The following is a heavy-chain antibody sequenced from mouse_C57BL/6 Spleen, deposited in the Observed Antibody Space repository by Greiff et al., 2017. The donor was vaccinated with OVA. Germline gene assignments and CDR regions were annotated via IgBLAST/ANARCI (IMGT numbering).Heavy chain of an antibody. CDR2: IYPGSGST. Sequence: VQLQQPGTELVKPGASVKMSCKASGYTFTSYWITWVKQRPGQGLEWIGDIYPGSGSTNYNEQFKSKATLTVDTSSSTAYMQLSSLTSEDSAVYYCARGPSYYYGSSPWYFEVWGTGTTVTVSS. V-gene: IGHV1-55*01. CDR3: ARGPSYYYGSSPWYFEV. D-gene: IGHD1-1*01. CDR1: GYTFTSYW. J-gene: IGHJ1*03.